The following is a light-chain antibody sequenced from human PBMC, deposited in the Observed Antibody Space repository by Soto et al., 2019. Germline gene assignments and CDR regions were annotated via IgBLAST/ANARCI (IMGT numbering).Light chain of an antibody. Sequence: QSVLTQPPSASGTPGQRVTISCSGSSSDIGSKYVYWYQQLPGTAPKLLIYRNNQRPSGVPDRFSGSKSGTSASLAISGLRSEDEADYFCAAWGDSLPGQGVFGGGTKLTVL. J-gene: IGLJ2*01. V-gene: IGLV1-47*01. CDR2: RNN. CDR1: SSDIGSKY. CDR3: AAWGDSLPGQGV.